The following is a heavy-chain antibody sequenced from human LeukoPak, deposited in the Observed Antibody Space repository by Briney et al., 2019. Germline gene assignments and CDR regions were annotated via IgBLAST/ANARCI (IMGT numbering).Heavy chain of an antibody. CDR2: MSYDGSNK. CDR3: AKDLNSGTNSGTIYYYYGMDV. CDR1: GFTFSSYG. J-gene: IGHJ6*02. Sequence: GGSLRLSCAASGFTFSSYGMHWVRQAPGKGLEWVAVMSYDGSNKYYGHSVKGRFTISRDNSKTTLYLQMNSLRAEDTAIYYCAKDLNSGTNSGTIYYYYGMDVWGQGTTVTVSS. V-gene: IGHV3-30*18. D-gene: IGHD1-26*01.